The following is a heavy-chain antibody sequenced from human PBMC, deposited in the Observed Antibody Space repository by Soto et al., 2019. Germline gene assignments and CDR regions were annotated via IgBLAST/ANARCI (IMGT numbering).Heavy chain of an antibody. CDR3: ATRDTGRVY. Sequence: QVQVQESGPGLVKPSGTLSLTCAVSGVSISSHDWWTWVRQPPGKGLEWIGESHQSGNTHYNSSLESRVTISLDKSKNQLSLQLTSVTVADTAVYYCATRDTGRVYWGQGTLVTVSS. CDR1: GVSISSHDW. CDR2: SHQSGNT. D-gene: IGHD5-18*01. V-gene: IGHV4-4*02. J-gene: IGHJ4*02.